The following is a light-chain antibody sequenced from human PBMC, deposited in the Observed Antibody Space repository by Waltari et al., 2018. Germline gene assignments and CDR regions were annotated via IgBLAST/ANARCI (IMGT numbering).Light chain of an antibody. V-gene: IGKV3D-20*01. J-gene: IGKJ4*01. CDR1: QNITNNY. CDR2: DSS. CDR3: QQYENSPLT. Sequence: EIVMTQSPAALSLSPGARATLSCRASQNITNNYLAWYQQKPGLAPRLLIYDSSSRATGVPDRFSGSGSGTDFTLTIGRLEPEDYAVYYCQQYENSPLTFGGGTQVETK.